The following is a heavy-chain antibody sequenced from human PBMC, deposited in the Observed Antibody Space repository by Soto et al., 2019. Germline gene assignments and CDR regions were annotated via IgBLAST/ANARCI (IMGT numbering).Heavy chain of an antibody. V-gene: IGHV3-33*01. J-gene: IGHJ3*02. CDR3: ARDISLIQLWFSPDAFDI. CDR1: GFTFSSYG. D-gene: IGHD5-18*01. Sequence: QVQLVESGGGVVQPGRSLRLSCAASGFTFSSYGMHWVRQAPGKGLEWVAVIWYDGSNKYYADSVKGRFTISRDNSKNTLYLQMNSLRAEDTAVYYCARDISLIQLWFSPDAFDIWGQGTMVTVSS. CDR2: IWYDGSNK.